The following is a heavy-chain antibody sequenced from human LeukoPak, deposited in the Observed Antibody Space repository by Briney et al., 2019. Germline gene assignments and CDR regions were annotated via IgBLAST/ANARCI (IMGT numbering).Heavy chain of an antibody. CDR3: ARSPHYYDSSGYSAELDY. D-gene: IGHD3-22*01. CDR2: IYYSGST. CDR1: GGSISSYY. J-gene: IGHJ4*02. V-gene: IGHV4-59*01. Sequence: SETLSLTCTVSGGSISSYYWSGIRQPPGKGLEWIGYIYYSGSTNYNPSLKSRVTISVDTSKNQFSLKLSSVTAADTAVYYCARSPHYYDSSGYSAELDYWGQGTLVTVSS.